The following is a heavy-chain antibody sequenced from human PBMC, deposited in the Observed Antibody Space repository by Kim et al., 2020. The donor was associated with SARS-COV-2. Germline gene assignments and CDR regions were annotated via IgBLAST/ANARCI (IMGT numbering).Heavy chain of an antibody. J-gene: IGHJ4*02. D-gene: IGHD3-22*01. CDR1: GFSFSSYA. Sequence: GGSLRLSCAASGFSFSSYAMSWVRQAPGKGLEWVSAISGSGGSTYYADSVKGRFTVSRDNSKNTLYMQMNSLRAEDTAVYYCAKDLDYYDSSGYYHYFDYWGQGTLVTVSS. CDR3: AKDLDYYDSSGYYHYFDY. CDR2: ISGSGGST. V-gene: IGHV3-23*01.